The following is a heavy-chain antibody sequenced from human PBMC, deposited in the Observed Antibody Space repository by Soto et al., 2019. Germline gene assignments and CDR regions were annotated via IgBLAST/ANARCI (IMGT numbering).Heavy chain of an antibody. Sequence: GGSLRLSCAASGFTFSSYAMSWVRQAPGKGLKWVSAISGSGGSTYYADSVKGRFTISRDNSKNTPYLQMNSLRAEDTAVYYCAKDRLYCGGDCCSVYFEYWGQGTLVTVSS. D-gene: IGHD2-21*01. CDR2: ISGSGGST. J-gene: IGHJ4*02. V-gene: IGHV3-23*01. CDR3: AKDRLYCGGDCCSVYFEY. CDR1: GFTFSSYA.